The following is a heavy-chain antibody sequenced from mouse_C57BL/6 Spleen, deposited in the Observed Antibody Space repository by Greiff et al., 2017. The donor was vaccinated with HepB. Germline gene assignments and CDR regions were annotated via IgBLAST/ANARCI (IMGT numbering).Heavy chain of an antibody. J-gene: IGHJ1*03. Sequence: SGPELVKPGASVKISCKASGYSFTDYNMNWVKQSNGKSLEWIGVINPNYGTTSYNQKFKGKATLTVDQSSSTAYMQLNSLTSEDSAVYYCARFRDYYGSSPTVDFDVWGTGTTVTVSS. D-gene: IGHD1-1*01. CDR1: GYSFTDYN. CDR2: INPNYGTT. CDR3: ARFRDYYGSSPTVDFDV. V-gene: IGHV1-39*01.